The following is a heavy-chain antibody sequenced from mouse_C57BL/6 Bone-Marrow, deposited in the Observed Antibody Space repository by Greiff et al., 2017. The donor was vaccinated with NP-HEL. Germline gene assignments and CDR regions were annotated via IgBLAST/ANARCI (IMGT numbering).Heavy chain of an antibody. D-gene: IGHD2-5*01. Sequence: EVMLVESGGDLVKPGGSLKLSCAASGFTFSSYGMSWVRQTPDKRLEWVATISSGGSYTYYPDSVKGRFTISRDNAKNNLYLQMSSLKDDDAAMYYCARHSYSNYFDYWGQGTTLTVSS. V-gene: IGHV5-6*01. CDR2: ISSGGSYT. CDR3: ARHSYSNYFDY. CDR1: GFTFSSYG. J-gene: IGHJ2*01.